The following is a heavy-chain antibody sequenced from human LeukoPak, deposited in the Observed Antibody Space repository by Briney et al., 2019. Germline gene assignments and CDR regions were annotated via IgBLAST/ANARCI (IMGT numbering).Heavy chain of an antibody. CDR1: GYTFTSYY. D-gene: IGHD2-15*01. CDR3: ARDAGYCSGGSCYGVDY. CDR2: INPSGGST. V-gene: IGHV1-46*01. Sequence: GASVKVSCKASGYTFTSYYMHWVRQAPGQGLEWMGIINPSGGSTSYAQKFQGRVTMTRDMSTSTVYMELSSLRSEDTAVYYCARDAGYCSGGSCYGVDYWGQGTLVTVSS. J-gene: IGHJ4*02.